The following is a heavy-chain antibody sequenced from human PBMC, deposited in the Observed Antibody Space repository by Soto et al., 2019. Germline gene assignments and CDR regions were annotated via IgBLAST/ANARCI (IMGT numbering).Heavy chain of an antibody. CDR2: ISTNGGST. CDR1: GFTFSIYA. J-gene: IGHJ4*02. V-gene: IGHV3-64D*06. Sequence: GGSLRLSCSASGFTFSIYAMHWVRRAPGKGLEYVSSISTNGGSTHYADSVKGRFTISRDNSKNTQYLQMSSLRADDTAVYYCVKVEYYYDSSGYYPFDYCGQGTLVTVSS. CDR3: VKVEYYYDSSGYYPFDY. D-gene: IGHD3-22*01.